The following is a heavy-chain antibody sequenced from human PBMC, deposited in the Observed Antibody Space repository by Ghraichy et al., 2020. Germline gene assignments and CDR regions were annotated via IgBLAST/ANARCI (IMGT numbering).Heavy chain of an antibody. CDR3: AKEGDSGTKYLFDY. Sequence: GESLNISCAASGFTFSNHGMHWVRQAPGKGLEWVAVVSSHGGTVYYKDSVKGRFTVSRDNSKNTLYLQMNSLRAEDTAVYYCAKEGDSGTKYLFDYWGQGTPVTVSS. D-gene: IGHD3-10*01. CDR1: GFTFSNHG. V-gene: IGHV3-30*18. CDR2: VSSHGGTV. J-gene: IGHJ4*02.